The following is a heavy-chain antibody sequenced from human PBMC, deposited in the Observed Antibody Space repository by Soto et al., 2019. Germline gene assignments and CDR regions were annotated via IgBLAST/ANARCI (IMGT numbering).Heavy chain of an antibody. J-gene: IGHJ4*02. D-gene: IGHD5-18*01. CDR2: ISGSGGST. CDR1: GFTFSSYA. CDR3: AKDLIQLWLQDPTD. V-gene: IGHV3-23*01. Sequence: HPGGSLRLSCAASGFTFSSYAMSWVRQAPGKGLEWVSAISGSGGSTYYADSVKGRFTISRDNSKNTLYLQMNSLRAEDTAVYYCAKDLIQLWLQDPTDWGQGTPVTVSS.